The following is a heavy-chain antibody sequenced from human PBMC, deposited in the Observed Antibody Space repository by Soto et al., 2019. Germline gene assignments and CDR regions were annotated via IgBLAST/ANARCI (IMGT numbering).Heavy chain of an antibody. CDR1: GDSVSSNSAA. CDR3: ARDIQQLDKIHYYGMDF. D-gene: IGHD6-6*01. CDR2: TYYRSKWYN. Sequence: PSQTLSLTCAISGDSVSSNSAAWNWIRQSPSRGLEWLGRTYYRSKWYNDYAVSVKSRITINPDTSKNQFSLQLNSVTPEDTAVYYCARDIQQLDKIHYYGMDFWGQAITVTVSS. J-gene: IGHJ6*02. V-gene: IGHV6-1*01.